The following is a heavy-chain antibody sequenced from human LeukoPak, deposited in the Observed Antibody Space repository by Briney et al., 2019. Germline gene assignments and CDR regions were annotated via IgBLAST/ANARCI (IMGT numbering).Heavy chain of an antibody. CDR2: INPNSGGT. Sequence: ASVKVSCKASGYTFTGYYMHWVRQAPGQGLEWMGWINPNSGGTNYAQKFQGRVTMTRDTSISTAYMELSRLRSDDTAVYYCAGDKYYYDSSGYLPFDYWGQGTLVTVS. D-gene: IGHD3-22*01. J-gene: IGHJ4*02. V-gene: IGHV1-2*02. CDR3: AGDKYYYDSSGYLPFDY. CDR1: GYTFTGYY.